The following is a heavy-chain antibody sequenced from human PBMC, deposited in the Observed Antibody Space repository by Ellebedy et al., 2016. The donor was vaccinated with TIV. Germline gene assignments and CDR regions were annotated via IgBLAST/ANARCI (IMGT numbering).Heavy chain of an antibody. CDR3: ARSILTGYSPPDY. J-gene: IGHJ4*02. CDR2: ISSSSSYI. Sequence: GESLKISXAASGFTFSSYSMNWVRQAPGKGLEWVSSISSSSSYIYYADSVKGRFTISRDNAKNSLYLQMNSLRAEDTAVYYCARSILTGYSPPDYWGQGTLVTVSS. D-gene: IGHD3-9*01. V-gene: IGHV3-21*01. CDR1: GFTFSSYS.